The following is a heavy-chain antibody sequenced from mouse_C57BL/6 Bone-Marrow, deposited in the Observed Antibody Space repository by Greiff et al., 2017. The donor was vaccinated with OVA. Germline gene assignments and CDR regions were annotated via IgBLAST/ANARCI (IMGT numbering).Heavy chain of an antibody. Sequence: EVKLMESGAELVRPGASVKLSCTASGFNIKDDYMHWVKQRPEQGLEWIGWIDPENGDTEYASKFQGKATITADTSSNTAYLQLSSLTSEDTAVYYCTTDGYMRGNYAMDYWGQGTSVTVSS. CDR2: IDPENGDT. CDR3: TTDGYMRGNYAMDY. V-gene: IGHV14-4*01. J-gene: IGHJ4*01. D-gene: IGHD2-3*01. CDR1: GFNIKDDY.